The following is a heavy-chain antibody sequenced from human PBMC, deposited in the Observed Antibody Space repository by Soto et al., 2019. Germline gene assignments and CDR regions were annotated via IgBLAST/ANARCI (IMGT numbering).Heavy chain of an antibody. Sequence: GGSLRLSCAASGFTFSDYYMSWIRQAPGKGLEWVSYISSSGSTIYYADSVKGRFTISRDNAKNSLYLQMNSLRAEDTAVYYCARDIKGVAAIYYYYYMDVWGKGTTVTVSS. CDR2: ISSSGSTI. CDR3: ARDIKGVAAIYYYYYMDV. D-gene: IGHD1-20*01. CDR1: GFTFSDYY. V-gene: IGHV3-11*01. J-gene: IGHJ6*03.